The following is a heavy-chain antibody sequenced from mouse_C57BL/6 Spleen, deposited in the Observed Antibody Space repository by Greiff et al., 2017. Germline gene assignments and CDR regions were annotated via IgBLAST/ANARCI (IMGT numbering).Heavy chain of an antibody. D-gene: IGHD1-1*01. J-gene: IGHJ4*01. Sequence: QVQLQQSGAELVKPGASVKMSCKASGYTFTSYWITWVKQRPGQGLEWIGDIYPGSGSTNYNEKFKSKATLTVDTSSSTAYMQLSSLTSEDSAVYYCAKWVYGAPAMDYWGQGTSVTVSS. V-gene: IGHV1-55*01. CDR1: GYTFTSYW. CDR2: IYPGSGST. CDR3: AKWVYGAPAMDY.